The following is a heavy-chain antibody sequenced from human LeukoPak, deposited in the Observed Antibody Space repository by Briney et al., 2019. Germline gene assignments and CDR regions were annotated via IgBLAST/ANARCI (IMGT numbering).Heavy chain of an antibody. CDR3: ARGAGVGATLDY. V-gene: IGHV1-8*01. CDR1: GYTFTSYD. Sequence: ASVKVSCKASGYTFTSYDINWVRQATGQGLEWMGWMNPNSGNTGNAQKFQGRVTMTRNTSISTAYMELSSLRSEDTAVYYCARGAGVGATLDYWGQGTLVTVSS. J-gene: IGHJ4*02. CDR2: MNPNSGNT. D-gene: IGHD1-26*01.